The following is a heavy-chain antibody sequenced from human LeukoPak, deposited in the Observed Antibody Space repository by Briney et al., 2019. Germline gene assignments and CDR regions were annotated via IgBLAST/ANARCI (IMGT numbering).Heavy chain of an antibody. Sequence: GESLKISCKGSGYRFSSYWSAWVRQMPGKGLEWMGIIYPDDSDTKYSPSFQGQVTISADKSISTAYLQWSSLKASDTAMYYCARRYKMYYYESSAHSFAFWGQGTPVTVSS. V-gene: IGHV5-51*01. CDR1: GYRFSSYW. D-gene: IGHD3-22*01. CDR3: ARRYKMYYYESSAHSFAF. J-gene: IGHJ4*02. CDR2: IYPDDSDT.